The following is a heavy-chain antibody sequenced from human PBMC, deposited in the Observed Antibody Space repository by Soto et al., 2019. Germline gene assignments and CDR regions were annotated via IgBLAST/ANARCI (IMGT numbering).Heavy chain of an antibody. V-gene: IGHV2-5*02. Sequence: QITLKESGPTLVKPTQTLTLTCTFSGFSLSTSGVGVSWIRQPPGKALEWLALIYWDDDKRYSPSLKSRLTITKDTSKNQVVLTMTNMDPVDTATYYCAHLRYCSSTSCYAANNFDYWGQGTLVTVSS. D-gene: IGHD2-2*01. CDR1: GFSLSTSGVG. CDR2: IYWDDDK. J-gene: IGHJ4*02. CDR3: AHLRYCSSTSCYAANNFDY.